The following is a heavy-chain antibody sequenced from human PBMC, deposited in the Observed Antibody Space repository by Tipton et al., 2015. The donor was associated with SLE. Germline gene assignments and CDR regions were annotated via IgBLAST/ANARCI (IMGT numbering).Heavy chain of an antibody. CDR3: ARGGEAAAGYSWFDP. D-gene: IGHD6-13*01. J-gene: IGHJ5*02. CDR1: GGSISGYS. Sequence: TLSLTCTVSGGSISGYSWSWVRQPPGKGLEWIGYFYYGGSTNYNPSLKSRVTISVDTSKNQFSLKLTSVTAADTATYYCARGGEAAAGYSWFDPWGQGTLVTVSS. V-gene: IGHV4-59*01. CDR2: FYYGGST.